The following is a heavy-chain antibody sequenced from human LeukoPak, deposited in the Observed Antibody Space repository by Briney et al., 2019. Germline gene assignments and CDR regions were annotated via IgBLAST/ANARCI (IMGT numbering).Heavy chain of an antibody. CDR2: IKSKTDDETT. V-gene: IGHV3-15*01. CDR3: TTDLGTYYHGSQRLIPIDY. J-gene: IGHJ4*02. Sequence: GGSLRLSCVGSGFTFTNAWMSWVRQAPGKGLEWIGRIKSKTDDETTNYAEPVRGRFTISRDDSKSAVYLQMNSLKIEDTAVYYCTTDLGTYYHGSQRLIPIDYWGQGTLVTVSS. CDR1: GFTFTNAW. D-gene: IGHD3-10*01.